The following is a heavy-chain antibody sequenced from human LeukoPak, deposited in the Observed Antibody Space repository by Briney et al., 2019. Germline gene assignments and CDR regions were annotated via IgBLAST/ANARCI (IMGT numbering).Heavy chain of an antibody. CDR1: GYTFTSYY. D-gene: IGHD1-26*01. CDR3: ARDNSVGDNAWWFDP. CDR2: INPTGGST. J-gene: IGHJ5*02. V-gene: IGHV1-46*01. Sequence: GASVKVSCKASGYTFTSYYMHWVRQAPGQGLEWMGLINPTGGSTGYAQKFQGRVTMTRDMSTSTDYMELSSLRSEDTAIYYCARDNSVGDNAWWFDPWGQGTLGTVSS.